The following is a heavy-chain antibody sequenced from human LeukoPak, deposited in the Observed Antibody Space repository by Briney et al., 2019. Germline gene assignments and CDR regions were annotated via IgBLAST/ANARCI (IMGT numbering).Heavy chain of an antibody. V-gene: IGHV1-69*05. CDR2: IIPIFGTA. Sequence: GASVKVSCKASGGTFSSYAISWVRQAPGQGLEWMGGIIPIFGTANYAQKFQGSVTMTRDTSTSTVYMELSSLRSEDTAVYYCARGFTVYRLSLDYWGQGSLVTVSS. D-gene: IGHD3-16*02. J-gene: IGHJ4*02. CDR1: GGTFSSYA. CDR3: ARGFTVYRLSLDY.